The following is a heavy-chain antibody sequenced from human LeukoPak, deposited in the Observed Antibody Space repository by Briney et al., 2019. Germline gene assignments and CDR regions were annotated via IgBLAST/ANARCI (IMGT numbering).Heavy chain of an antibody. J-gene: IGHJ3*02. CDR2: INHSGST. CDR3: ARPRQWLVRAPDAFDI. D-gene: IGHD6-19*01. V-gene: IGHV4-34*01. CDR1: GGSYSGYY. Sequence: SETLSLTCAVYGGSYSGYYWSWIRHPPGRGLEWIGDINHSGSTNYNPSLKSRVTISVDTSKNQFSLKLSSVTAADTAVYYCARPRQWLVRAPDAFDIWGQGTMVTVSS.